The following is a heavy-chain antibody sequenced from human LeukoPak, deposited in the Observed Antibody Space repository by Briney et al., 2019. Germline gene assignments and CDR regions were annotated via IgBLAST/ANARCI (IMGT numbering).Heavy chain of an antibody. CDR1: GGTFSSYA. Sequence: GASVKVSCKASGGTFSSYAISWVRQAPGQGLEWMGGIIPIFGTANYAQKFQGRVTITADESTSTAYMELSSLRPEDTAVYYCARGPYYYDSSGYSDYWGQGTLVTVSS. CDR2: IIPIFGTA. J-gene: IGHJ4*02. CDR3: ARGPYYYDSSGYSDY. D-gene: IGHD3-22*01. V-gene: IGHV1-69*13.